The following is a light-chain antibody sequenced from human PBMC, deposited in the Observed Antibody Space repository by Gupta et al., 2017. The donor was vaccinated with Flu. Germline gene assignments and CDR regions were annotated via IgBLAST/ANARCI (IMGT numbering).Light chain of an antibody. Sequence: QSVLTQPPSMSAAPGTKVTISCSGSSSNIGINYVSWYQQLPGTAPKLLLFDNHKRPSGIPDRFSGPKSGTSATLGITGLQTGDEADYYCGTGDNSRSALVFGGGTKLNVL. CDR3: GTGDNSRSALV. V-gene: IGLV1-51*01. CDR1: SSNIGINY. CDR2: DNH. J-gene: IGLJ3*02.